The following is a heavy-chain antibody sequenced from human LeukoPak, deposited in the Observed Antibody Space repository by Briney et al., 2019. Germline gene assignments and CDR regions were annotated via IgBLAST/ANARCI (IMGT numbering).Heavy chain of an antibody. D-gene: IGHD3-10*01. V-gene: IGHV3-23*01. CDR1: GFTFSSYG. J-gene: IGHJ4*02. CDR2: ISGSGGST. Sequence: PGGTLRLSCAASGFTFSSYGMSWVRQAPGKGLVWVLAISGSGGSTYYADSVKGRFTISRDNSKNTLYLQMNSLRAEDTAVYYCAKVRRIYGSGSIFDYWGQGTLVTVSS. CDR3: AKVRRIYGSGSIFDY.